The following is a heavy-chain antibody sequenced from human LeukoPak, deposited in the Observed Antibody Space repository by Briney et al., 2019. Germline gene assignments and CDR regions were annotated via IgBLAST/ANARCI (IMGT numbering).Heavy chain of an antibody. Sequence: GGSLRLSCAASGFTFSSYAMSWVRQAPGKGLEWVAVISYDGSNKYYADSVKGRFTISRDNSKNTLYLQMNSLRAEDTAVYYCARKTAPFDYWGQGTLVTVSS. CDR3: ARKTAPFDY. J-gene: IGHJ4*02. V-gene: IGHV3-30-3*01. CDR1: GFTFSSYA. CDR2: ISYDGSNK.